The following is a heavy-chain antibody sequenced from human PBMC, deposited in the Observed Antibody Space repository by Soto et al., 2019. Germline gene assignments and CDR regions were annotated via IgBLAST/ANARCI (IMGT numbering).Heavy chain of an antibody. D-gene: IGHD2-15*01. Sequence: EVQLVESGGGPVQPGRSLRLSCAASGFTFHDYGMHWVRQVPGKGLEWVSGISWNSGSIAYADSVKGRFTISRDNAKNSLYLQMNSLRAEDTALYYCAKATCSGGSCYMVYWGQGTLVTVSS. V-gene: IGHV3-9*01. CDR2: ISWNSGSI. CDR1: GFTFHDYG. CDR3: AKATCSGGSCYMVY. J-gene: IGHJ4*02.